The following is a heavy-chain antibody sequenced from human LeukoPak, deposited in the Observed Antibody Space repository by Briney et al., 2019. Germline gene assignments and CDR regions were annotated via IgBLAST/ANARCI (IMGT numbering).Heavy chain of an antibody. Sequence: SETLSLTCTVSGGSISSYYWSWIRQPAGKGLEWIGRIYTSGSTNYNPSLKSRVTISVDTSKNQFSLKLSSVTAADTAVYYCARHKGYCSSTSCPFDYWGQGTLVTVSS. CDR1: GGSISSYY. D-gene: IGHD2-2*01. V-gene: IGHV4-4*07. CDR3: ARHKGYCSSTSCPFDY. CDR2: IYTSGST. J-gene: IGHJ4*02.